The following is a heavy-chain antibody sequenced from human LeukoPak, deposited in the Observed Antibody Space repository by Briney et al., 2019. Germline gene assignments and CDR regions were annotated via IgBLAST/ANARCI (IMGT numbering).Heavy chain of an antibody. Sequence: SGGSLRLSCAASGFIFSSYDMHWVRQPTGKGLEWVSAISTAGDTYYPGSVKGRFTISRENARNSLYLQMNSLRAGDTAVYYCARGAVLGSSSWHNWFDPWGQGILVTVSS. V-gene: IGHV3-13*01. J-gene: IGHJ5*02. CDR2: ISTAGDT. D-gene: IGHD6-13*01. CDR3: ARGAVLGSSSWHNWFDP. CDR1: GFIFSSYD.